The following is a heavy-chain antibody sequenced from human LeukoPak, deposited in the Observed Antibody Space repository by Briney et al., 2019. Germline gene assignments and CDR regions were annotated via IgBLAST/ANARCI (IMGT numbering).Heavy chain of an antibody. D-gene: IGHD6-13*01. Sequence: GASVKVSCKASGYTFTSYGISWVRQAPGQGLEWMGWISAYNGNTNYAQKLQGRVTMTTDTSTSTAYMELRSLRSDDTAVYYCARESGSSWYNFPYYYYYMDVWGKGTTVTVSS. J-gene: IGHJ6*03. CDR3: ARESGSSWYNFPYYYYYMDV. CDR2: ISAYNGNT. CDR1: GYTFTSYG. V-gene: IGHV1-18*01.